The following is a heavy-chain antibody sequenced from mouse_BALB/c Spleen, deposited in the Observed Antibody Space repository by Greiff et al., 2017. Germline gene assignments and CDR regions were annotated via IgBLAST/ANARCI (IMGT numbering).Heavy chain of an antibody. CDR3: TRNYDDDGGFAY. CDR2: ISLKSNNYAP. V-gene: IGHV6-6*02. D-gene: IGHD2-4*01. J-gene: IGHJ3*01. CDR1: GFTFSNYW. Sequence: EVKLMESGGGLVQPGGSLKLSCVASGFTFSNYWMNWVRQSPEKGLEWVAEISLKSNNYAPHYAESVKGRFTISRDDSKSSDYLQMNNLRAEDTGIYYSTRNYDDDGGFAYWGQGTLVTVSA.